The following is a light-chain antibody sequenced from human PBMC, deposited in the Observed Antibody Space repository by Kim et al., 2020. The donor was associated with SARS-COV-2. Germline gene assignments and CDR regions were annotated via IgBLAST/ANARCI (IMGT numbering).Light chain of an antibody. CDR3: QQYDSSPT. CDR1: QSVSSSY. V-gene: IGKV3-20*01. Sequence: VSPGERATRSCRASQSVSSSYLAWYQQKPGQPPRLLIYGVSSRATGIPDRFSGSGSGTDFTLTISRLEPEDFAVYYCQQYDSSPTFGQGTKVDIK. CDR2: GVS. J-gene: IGKJ1*01.